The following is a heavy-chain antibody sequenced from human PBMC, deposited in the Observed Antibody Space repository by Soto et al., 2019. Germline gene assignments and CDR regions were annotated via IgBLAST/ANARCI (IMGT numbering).Heavy chain of an antibody. Sequence: GESLKISCKGSGYSFTSYWISWVRQMPGKGLEWMGRIDPSDSYTNYSPSFQGHVTISADKSISTAYLQWSSLKASDTAMYYCASSLWFGEANLVCWGQGTLVTVSS. CDR2: IDPSDSYT. V-gene: IGHV5-10-1*01. J-gene: IGHJ4*02. D-gene: IGHD3-10*01. CDR3: ASSLWFGEANLVC. CDR1: GYSFTSYW.